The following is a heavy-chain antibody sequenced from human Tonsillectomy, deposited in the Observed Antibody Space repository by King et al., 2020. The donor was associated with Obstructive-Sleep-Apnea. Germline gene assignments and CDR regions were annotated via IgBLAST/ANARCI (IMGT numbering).Heavy chain of an antibody. D-gene: IGHD6-13*01. J-gene: IGHJ3*01. V-gene: IGHV3-21*01. Sequence: VQLVESGGGLVKPGGSLRLSCAASGFSFGSLRMNWVRQAPGKGLEWVSSISSSSHYIYYADSVKGRFTISRGNAKNSLYLQMDSLGTEDTAVYYCARDSVEAVGTGAFDFWGQGTMLSVSS. CDR2: ISSSSHYI. CDR1: GFSFGSLR. CDR3: ARDSVEAVGTGAFDF.